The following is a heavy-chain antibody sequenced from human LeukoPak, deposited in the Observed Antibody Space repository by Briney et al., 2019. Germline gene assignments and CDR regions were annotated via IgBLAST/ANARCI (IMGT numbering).Heavy chain of an antibody. J-gene: IGHJ4*02. CDR2: IRKITTTT. Sequence: GGSLRLSCAASGFTISDYSMNWVLQAPGKGLEWISYIRKITTTTYYADSVRGRFASSRDNAKNAVYLQMNSLRDDDTAVYYCTRDPEALDYWGQGTLVTVSS. CDR3: TRDPEALDY. V-gene: IGHV3-48*02. CDR1: GFTISDYS.